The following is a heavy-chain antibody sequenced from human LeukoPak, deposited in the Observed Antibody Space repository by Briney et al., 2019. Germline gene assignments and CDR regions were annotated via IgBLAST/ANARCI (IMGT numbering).Heavy chain of an antibody. J-gene: IGHJ4*02. Sequence: GGSLRLSCAASGFTFSSYWMSWVRQAPGKGLEWVANIKQDGSEKYYVDSVKGRFTISRDNAKNSLYLQMNSLRAEDTAVYYCARYYDFWSGYNDYWGQGTLVTVSS. V-gene: IGHV3-7*01. D-gene: IGHD3-3*01. CDR1: GFTFSSYW. CDR2: IKQDGSEK. CDR3: ARYYDFWSGYNDY.